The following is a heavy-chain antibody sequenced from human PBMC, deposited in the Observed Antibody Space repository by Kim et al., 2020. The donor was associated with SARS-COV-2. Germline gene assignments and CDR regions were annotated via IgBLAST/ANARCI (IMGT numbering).Heavy chain of an antibody. V-gene: IGHV4-30-4*01. Sequence: SETLSLTCTVSGGSISSGDYYWSWIRQPPGKGLEWIGYIYYSGSTYYNPSLKSRVTISVDTSKNQFSLKLSSVTAADTAVYYCARELHYDSSGYYYGSVDDYFDHWGQGTLVTVSS. CDR3: ARELHYDSSGYYYGSVDDYFDH. CDR2: IYYSGST. J-gene: IGHJ4*02. CDR1: GGSISSGDYY. D-gene: IGHD3-22*01.